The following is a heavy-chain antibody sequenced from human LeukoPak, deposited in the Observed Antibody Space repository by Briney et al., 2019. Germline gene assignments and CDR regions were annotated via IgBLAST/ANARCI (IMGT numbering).Heavy chain of an antibody. CDR1: GFTFSNYG. CDR2: ISGSGGAS. J-gene: IGHJ4*02. D-gene: IGHD3-10*01. V-gene: IGHV3-23*01. Sequence: GGSLRLSCAASGFTFSNYGMHWVRQAPGKGLEWVSGISGSGGASYYADSVKGRFTISRDDSHNTLYLQMNSLRAEDTAVYFCARGGVDYYGSGTYYLMYYFDYWGQGALVTVSS. CDR3: ARGGVDYYGSGTYYLMYYFDY.